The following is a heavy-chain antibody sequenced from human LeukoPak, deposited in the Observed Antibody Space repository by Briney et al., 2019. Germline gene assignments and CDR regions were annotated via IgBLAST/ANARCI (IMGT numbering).Heavy chain of an antibody. CDR1: GGSISSYY. CDR3: ARGTRLRLLGPFLDY. Sequence: SETLSLTCTVSGGSISSYYWSWIRQPAGKGLEWIGRIYTSGSTNYNPSLKSRVTMSVDTSKNQFSLKLSSVTAADTAVYYCARGTRLRLLGPFLDYWGQGTLVTFSS. V-gene: IGHV4-4*07. D-gene: IGHD5-12*01. J-gene: IGHJ4*02. CDR2: IYTSGST.